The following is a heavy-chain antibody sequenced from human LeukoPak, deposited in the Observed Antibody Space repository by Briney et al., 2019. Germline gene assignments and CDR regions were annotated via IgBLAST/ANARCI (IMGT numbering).Heavy chain of an antibody. D-gene: IGHD6-6*01. V-gene: IGHV4-4*07. CDR2: IYTSGST. J-gene: IGHJ4*02. CDR3: AREDSSSWGPFDY. Sequence: PSETLSLTCTVSGGSLSSYYWSWIRQPAGKGLEWIGRIYTSGSTDYNPSLKSRITMSIDTSKNHFSLKLSSVTAADTGVYFCAREDSSSWGPFDYWGQGTLVTVSS. CDR1: GGSLSSYY.